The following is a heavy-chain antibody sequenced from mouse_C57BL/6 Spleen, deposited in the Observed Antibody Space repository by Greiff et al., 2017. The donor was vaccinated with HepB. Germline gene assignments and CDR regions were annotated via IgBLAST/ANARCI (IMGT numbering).Heavy chain of an antibody. Sequence: EVKLVESGGDLVKPGGSLKLSCAASGFTFSSYGMSWVRQTPDKRLEWVATISSGGSYTYYPDSVKGRFTISRDNAKNTLYLQMSSLKSEDTAMYYCARQTTRLYYFDYWGQGTTLTVSS. J-gene: IGHJ2*01. CDR2: ISSGGSYT. V-gene: IGHV5-6*01. CDR1: GFTFSSYG. CDR3: ARQTTRLYYFDY.